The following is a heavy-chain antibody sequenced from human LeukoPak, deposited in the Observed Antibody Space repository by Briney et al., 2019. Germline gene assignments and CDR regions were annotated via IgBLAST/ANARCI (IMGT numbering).Heavy chain of an antibody. V-gene: IGHV1-2*02. CDR3: ARALRRLRPYYFDY. D-gene: IGHD5-12*01. CDR2: INPNSGGT. Sequence: ASVKVSCKASGYTFTGYYMHWVRQAPGQGLEWMGWINPNSGGTNYAQKFQGRVTMTRDTSISTAYMELSRLRSDDTAVYYCARALRRLRPYYFDYWGQGTLVTVSS. CDR1: GYTFTGYY. J-gene: IGHJ4*02.